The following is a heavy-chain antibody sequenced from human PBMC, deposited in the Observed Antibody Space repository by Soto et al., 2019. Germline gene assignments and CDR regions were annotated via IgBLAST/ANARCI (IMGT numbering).Heavy chain of an antibody. V-gene: IGHV1-2*02. CDR1: GYSFTGYY. D-gene: IGHD1-1*01. CDR3: VRADSYNNHRTKDL. Sequence: QVQLVQSGAEVKKPGASVKVSCRASGYSFTGYYIHWVRQAPGQGLEWMGWISPNTGDTNYAQKSQGRVTLTRDTSISTFYMELSRLRSDDTPVFFCVRADSYNNHRTKDLWGQETLVTVSS. CDR2: ISPNTGDT. J-gene: IGHJ5*02.